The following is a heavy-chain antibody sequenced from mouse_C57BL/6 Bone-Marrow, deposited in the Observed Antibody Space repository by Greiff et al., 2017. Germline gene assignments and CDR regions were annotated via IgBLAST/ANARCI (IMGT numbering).Heavy chain of an antibody. CDR3: ARTAYYSNYGAMDY. V-gene: IGHV1-69*01. D-gene: IGHD2-5*01. CDR1: GYTFTSYW. Sequence: VQLQQPGAELVMPGASVKLSCKASGYTFTSYWMHWVKQRPGQGLEWIGEIDPSDSYTNYNQKFKGKSTLTVDKPSSTAYMQLSSLTSEDSAVYYCARTAYYSNYGAMDYWGQGTSVTVSS. CDR2: IDPSDSYT. J-gene: IGHJ4*01.